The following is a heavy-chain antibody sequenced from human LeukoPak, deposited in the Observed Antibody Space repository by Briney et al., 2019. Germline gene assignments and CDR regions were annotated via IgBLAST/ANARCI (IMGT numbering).Heavy chain of an antibody. CDR3: VIETKPYYYDSSGYYGLDY. CDR2: FDPEDGET. Sequence: ASVKVSCKVSGYTLTELSMHWVRQAPGKGLESVGGFDPEDGETIYAQKFQGRVTMTEDTSTDTAYMELSSLRSEDTAVYYCVIETKPYYYDSSGYYGLDYWGQGTLVTVSS. D-gene: IGHD3-22*01. CDR1: GYTLTELS. J-gene: IGHJ4*02. V-gene: IGHV1-24*01.